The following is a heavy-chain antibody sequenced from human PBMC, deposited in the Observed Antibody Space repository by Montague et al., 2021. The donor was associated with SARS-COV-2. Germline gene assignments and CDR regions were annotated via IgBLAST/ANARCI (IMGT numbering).Heavy chain of an antibody. CDR2: INHSGST. J-gene: IGHJ6*02. Sequence: SETLSLTCAVYGGSFSGYYWSWIRQPPGKGLEWIGEINHSGSTNYNPSLKSRVTISVDTSKNQFPLKLSSVTAADTAVYYCARGRRILLWFGELLSGGDYYGVDVWGQGTTDTVSS. CDR1: GGSFSGYY. D-gene: IGHD3-10*01. CDR3: ARGRRILLWFGELLSGGDYYGVDV. V-gene: IGHV4-34*01.